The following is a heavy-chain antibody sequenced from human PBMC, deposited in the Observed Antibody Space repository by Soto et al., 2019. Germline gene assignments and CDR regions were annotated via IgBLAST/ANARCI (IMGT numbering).Heavy chain of an antibody. Sequence: ASVKVSCKASGYTFTGYYMHWVRQAPGQGLEWMGWINPNSGGTNYAQKFQGRVTMTRDTSISTAYMELSRLRSDDTAVYYCARVPMYYYGSGSSFDYWGQGTLVTVSS. CDR2: INPNSGGT. V-gene: IGHV1-2*02. J-gene: IGHJ4*02. D-gene: IGHD3-10*01. CDR3: ARVPMYYYGSGSSFDY. CDR1: GYTFTGYY.